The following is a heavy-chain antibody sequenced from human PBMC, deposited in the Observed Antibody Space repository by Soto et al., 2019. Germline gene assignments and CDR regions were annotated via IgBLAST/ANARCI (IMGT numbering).Heavy chain of an antibody. D-gene: IGHD6-13*01. V-gene: IGHV4-59*01. CDR2: IYYSGST. Sequence: TVSGGSISSYYWSWIRQPPGKGLEWIGYIYYSGSTNYNPSLKSRVTISVDTSKNQFSLKLSSVTAADTAVYYCARVGQLAYFDYWGQGTLVTVSS. CDR1: GGSISSYY. CDR3: ARVGQLAYFDY. J-gene: IGHJ4*02.